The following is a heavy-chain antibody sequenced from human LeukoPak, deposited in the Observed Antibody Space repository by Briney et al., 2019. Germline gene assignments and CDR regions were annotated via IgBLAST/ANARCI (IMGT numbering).Heavy chain of an antibody. D-gene: IGHD1-1*01. Sequence: ASVKVSCKACGYTFTSYYMHWVRQAPGQGLEWMGIINPSGGSTSYAQKFQGRVTMTRDTSISTAYMELSRLRSDDTAVYYCARDLGYSFVDHWGQGTLVTVSS. CDR1: GYTFTSYY. CDR3: ARDLGYSFVDH. J-gene: IGHJ4*02. V-gene: IGHV1-46*01. CDR2: INPSGGST.